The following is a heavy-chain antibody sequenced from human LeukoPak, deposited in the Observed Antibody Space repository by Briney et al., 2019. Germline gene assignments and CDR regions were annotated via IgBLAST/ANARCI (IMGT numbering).Heavy chain of an antibody. Sequence: SETLSLTCTVPGGSISTSYWSWIRQPAGKGLEWIGRIYAGGNTNYNPSLESRVTVSLDTSKKHFSLRLSSVTAADTAVYYCATLEGLCPRTWGQGTLVTVSS. V-gene: IGHV4-4*07. CDR1: GGSISTSY. CDR3: ATLEGLCPRT. CDR2: IYAGGNT. D-gene: IGHD2-2*01. J-gene: IGHJ5*02.